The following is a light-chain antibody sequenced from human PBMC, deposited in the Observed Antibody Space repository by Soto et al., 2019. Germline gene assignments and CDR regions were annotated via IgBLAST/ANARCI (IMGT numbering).Light chain of an antibody. CDR2: ASS. CDR3: LQDYTSPYT. V-gene: IGKV1-6*01. J-gene: IGKJ2*01. Sequence: AIQMTQSPSSLSASIGDRVTITCRASQGVGNDLGWYQHKPGQAPKLLIYASSTLESGVPPRFSGSGSGTDFTLTINGLQTEDVPTYYCLQDYTSPYTFGPGTKLEI. CDR1: QGVGND.